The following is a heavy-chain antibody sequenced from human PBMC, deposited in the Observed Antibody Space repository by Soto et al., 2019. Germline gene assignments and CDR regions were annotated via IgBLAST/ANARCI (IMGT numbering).Heavy chain of an antibody. CDR3: ARRYCSSTRCSDAFDI. V-gene: IGHV5-51*01. CDR1: GYSFTSYW. Sequence: PGESLKISCKGSGYSFTSYWIGWVRQMPGKGLEWMGIIYPGDSDTRYSPSFQGQVTISADKSISTAYLQWSSLKASDTAMYYCARRYCSSTRCSDAFDIWGKGTMVTV. J-gene: IGHJ3*02. D-gene: IGHD2-2*01. CDR2: IYPGDSDT.